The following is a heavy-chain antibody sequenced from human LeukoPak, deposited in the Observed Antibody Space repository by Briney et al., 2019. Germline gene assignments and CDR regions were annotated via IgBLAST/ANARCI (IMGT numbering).Heavy chain of an antibody. J-gene: IGHJ4*02. CDR3: ARATMVRGVIMKYFDY. V-gene: IGHV1-69*05. CDR1: GGTFSSYA. D-gene: IGHD3-10*01. Sequence: SVKVSCKASGGTFSSYAISWVRKAPGQGLEWKGGIIPIFGTANYAQKFQGRVTITTDESTSTAYMELSSLRSEDTAVYYCARATMVRGVIMKYFDYWGQGTLVTVSS. CDR2: IIPIFGTA.